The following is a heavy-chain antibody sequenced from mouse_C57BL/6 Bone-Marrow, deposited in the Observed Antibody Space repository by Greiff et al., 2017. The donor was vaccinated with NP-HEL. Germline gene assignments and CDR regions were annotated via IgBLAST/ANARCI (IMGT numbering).Heavy chain of an antibody. Sequence: VQLQQSGPELVKPGASVKISCKASGYTFTDYYMNWVKQSHGKSLEWIGDINPNNGGTSYNQKFKGKATLTVDKSSSTAYMELRSLTSEDSAVYYCARKAVLCYAMDYWGQGTSVTVSS. CDR2: INPNNGGT. J-gene: IGHJ4*01. CDR3: ARKAVLCYAMDY. V-gene: IGHV1-26*01. CDR1: GYTFTDYY.